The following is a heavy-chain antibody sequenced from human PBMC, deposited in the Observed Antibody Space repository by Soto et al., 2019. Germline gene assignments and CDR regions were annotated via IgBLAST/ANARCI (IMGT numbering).Heavy chain of an antibody. Sequence: QVQLQESGPGLVKPSETLSLTCTVSGGSISSYYWSWIRQPAGKGLEWIGRIYTSGSTNYNPSLKSRVIMSVDTSKNQFSLRLSSMTAADTALYYCAREKYSTSWPNHYYYYGMYVWGQGTTVTVSS. CDR1: GGSISSYY. J-gene: IGHJ6*02. D-gene: IGHD6-6*01. CDR2: IYTSGST. CDR3: AREKYSTSWPNHYYYYGMYV. V-gene: IGHV4-4*07.